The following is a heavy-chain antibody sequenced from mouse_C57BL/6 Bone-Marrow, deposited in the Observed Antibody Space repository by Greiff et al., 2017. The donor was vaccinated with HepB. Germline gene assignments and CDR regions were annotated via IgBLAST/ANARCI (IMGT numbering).Heavy chain of an antibody. V-gene: IGHV1-15*01. J-gene: IGHJ3*01. CDR3: TRRYYYGSSYPFAY. CDR2: IDPETGGT. CDR1: GYTFTDYE. Sequence: VQLKESGAELVRPGASVTLSCKASGYTFTDYEMHWVKQTPVHGLEWIGAIDPETGGTAYNQKFKGKAILTADKSSSTAYMELRSLTSEDSAVYYCTRRYYYGSSYPFAYWGQGTLVTVSA. D-gene: IGHD1-1*01.